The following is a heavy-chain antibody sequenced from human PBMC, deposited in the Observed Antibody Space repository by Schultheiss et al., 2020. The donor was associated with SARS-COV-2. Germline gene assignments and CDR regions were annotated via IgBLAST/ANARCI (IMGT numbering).Heavy chain of an antibody. CDR1: GGSISSGSYY. Sequence: SQTLSLTCTVSGGSISSGSYYWSWIRQHPGKGLEWIGYIYYSGSTNYNPSLKSRVTISVDTSKNQFSLQLNSVTPEDTAVYYCARTLPGDYYYYGMDVWGQGTTVTVSS. V-gene: IGHV4-31*03. J-gene: IGHJ6*02. D-gene: IGHD3-10*01. CDR3: ARTLPGDYYYYGMDV. CDR2: IYYSGST.